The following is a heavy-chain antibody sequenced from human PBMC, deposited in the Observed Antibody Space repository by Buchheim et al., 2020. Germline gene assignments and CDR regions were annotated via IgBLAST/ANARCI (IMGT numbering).Heavy chain of an antibody. Sequence: QVQLVESGGGVVQPERSLRLSCAASGFTFRSYGMHWVRQAPGKGLEWVAVIWYDGSNKYYADSVKGRFTISRDNAKNSLYLQMNSLRAGDTAVYYCARRRGDHTHYYFDYWGQGTL. J-gene: IGHJ4*02. CDR3: ARRRGDHTHYYFDY. CDR2: IWYDGSNK. V-gene: IGHV3-33*01. D-gene: IGHD5-24*01. CDR1: GFTFRSYG.